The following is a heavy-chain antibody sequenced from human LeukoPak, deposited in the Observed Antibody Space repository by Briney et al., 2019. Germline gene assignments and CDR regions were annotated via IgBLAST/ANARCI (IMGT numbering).Heavy chain of an antibody. CDR1: GGSISGYY. J-gene: IGHJ4*02. CDR3: ASIIYGDYYFDY. Sequence: KPSETLSLTCTVSGGSISGYYWSWIRQRPGQGLEGIGYIYYSGSTNYNPSLKSRVTISVDTSKNQFSLKVSSVTAADTAVYYCASIIYGDYYFDYWGQGTLVTVSS. CDR2: IYYSGST. D-gene: IGHD4-17*01. V-gene: IGHV4-59*01.